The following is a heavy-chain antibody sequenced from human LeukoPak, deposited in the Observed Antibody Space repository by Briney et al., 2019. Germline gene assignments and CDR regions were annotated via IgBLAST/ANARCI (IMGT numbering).Heavy chain of an antibody. CDR2: IYYSGST. CDR1: GGSISSYY. CDR3: ARVYGDYVRLFDY. J-gene: IGHJ4*02. Sequence: PSETLSLTCTVSGGSISSYYWSWIRQPPGKGLEWIGYIYYSGSTNYSPSLKSRVTISVDTSKNQFSLKLSSVTAADTAVYYCARVYGDYVRLFDYWGQGTLVTVSS. V-gene: IGHV4-59*01. D-gene: IGHD4-17*01.